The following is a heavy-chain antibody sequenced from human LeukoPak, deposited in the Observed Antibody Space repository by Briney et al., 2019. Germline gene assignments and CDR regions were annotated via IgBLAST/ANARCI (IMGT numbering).Heavy chain of an antibody. D-gene: IGHD6-19*01. CDR2: ISGSGGST. V-gene: IGHV3-23*01. J-gene: IGHJ4*02. CDR3: AKIPPPKYIAVAGIDY. CDR1: GFTFSSYA. Sequence: GGSLRLSCAASGFTFSSYAMSWVRQAPGKGPEWVSAISGSGGSTYYADSVKGRFTISRDNSKNTLYLQMNSLRAEDTAVYYCAKIPPPKYIAVAGIDYWGQGTLVTASS.